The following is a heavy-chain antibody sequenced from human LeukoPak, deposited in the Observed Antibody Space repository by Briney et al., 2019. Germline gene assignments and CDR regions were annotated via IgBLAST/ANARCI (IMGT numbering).Heavy chain of an antibody. Sequence: ASVKVSCKASGYTFTGYYMHWVRQAPGQGLEWMGWINPNSGGTNYAQKFQGRVTMTRDTSISTAYMELSRLRCDDTAVYYCARGLTSSYGSGSYHNWFDPWGQGTLVTVSS. CDR2: INPNSGGT. CDR1: GYTFTGYY. D-gene: IGHD3-10*01. CDR3: ARGLTSSYGSGSYHNWFDP. J-gene: IGHJ5*02. V-gene: IGHV1-2*02.